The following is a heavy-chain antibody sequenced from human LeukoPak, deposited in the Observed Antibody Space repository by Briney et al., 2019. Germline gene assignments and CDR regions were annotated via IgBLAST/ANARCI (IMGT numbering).Heavy chain of an antibody. Sequence: GGSLRLSCAASGFTFSRHWMHWVRQSPGKGLVWVSRSNADVSITGYADSVKGRFTISRDNAKNTLYLQMNSLRVEDTAVYYCARGSSATGDYTMDVWGQGTTVTVSS. CDR1: GFTFSRHW. CDR3: ARGSSATGDYTMDV. V-gene: IGHV3-74*01. J-gene: IGHJ6*02. CDR2: SNADVSIT. D-gene: IGHD6-6*01.